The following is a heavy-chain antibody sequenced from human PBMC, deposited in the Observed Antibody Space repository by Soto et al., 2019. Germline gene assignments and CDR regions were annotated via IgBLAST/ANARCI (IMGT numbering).Heavy chain of an antibody. Sequence: GASLNVSCKASAGTFSSYPIGWVSLDTEQGLEWMGRIIPILGIANYAQKFQGRVTITADKSTSTAYMELSSLRSEDTAVYYCARSGSIGARGGAFDYWGQGTLVTVSS. J-gene: IGHJ4*02. CDR3: ARSGSIGARGGAFDY. D-gene: IGHD6-6*01. CDR1: AGTFSSYP. V-gene: IGHV1-69*02. CDR2: IIPILGIA.